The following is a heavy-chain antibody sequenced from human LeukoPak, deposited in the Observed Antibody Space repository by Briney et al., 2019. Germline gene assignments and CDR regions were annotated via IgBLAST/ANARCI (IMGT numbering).Heavy chain of an antibody. V-gene: IGHV3-30*18. Sequence: PGGSLCLSCAASGFTFSSYGMHWVRQAPGKGLEWVAVISYDGSNKYYADSVKGRFTISRDNSKNTLYLQMNSLRAEDTAVYYCAKLLSSGWFDYWGERPLVTVSS. D-gene: IGHD6-19*01. CDR2: ISYDGSNK. J-gene: IGHJ4*02. CDR3: AKLLSSGWFDY. CDR1: GFTFSSYG.